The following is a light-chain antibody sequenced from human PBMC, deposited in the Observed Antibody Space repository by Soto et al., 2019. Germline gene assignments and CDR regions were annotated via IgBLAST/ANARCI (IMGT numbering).Light chain of an antibody. CDR2: AAS. J-gene: IGKJ1*01. CDR3: QQGYSTLWT. Sequence: DLQMTQSPSSLSASVGDRVTITCRASQSISSYLNWYKQKPAKAPKLLIYAASSLQSGVPSRFSGSGSGTDFTLTISSLPPEDFATYYCQQGYSTLWTFGQGTKVEIK. CDR1: QSISSY. V-gene: IGKV1-39*01.